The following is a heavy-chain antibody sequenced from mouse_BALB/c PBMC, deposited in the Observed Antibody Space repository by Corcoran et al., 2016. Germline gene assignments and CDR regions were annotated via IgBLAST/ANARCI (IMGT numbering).Heavy chain of an antibody. Sequence: QVQLQQSGPELVKPGASVKISCKASGYSFTSYYIHWVKQRPGQGLGWIGWIFPGSGNTKYNEKFKGKATLTADTSSSTAYMQLSSLTSEDSAVYFCAKTARATYYFDYWGQGTTLTVSS. J-gene: IGHJ2*01. V-gene: IGHV1-66*01. CDR2: IFPGSGNT. CDR3: AKTARATYYFDY. CDR1: GYSFTSYY. D-gene: IGHD3-2*01.